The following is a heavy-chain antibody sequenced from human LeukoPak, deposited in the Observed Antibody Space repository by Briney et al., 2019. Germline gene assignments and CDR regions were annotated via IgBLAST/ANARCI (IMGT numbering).Heavy chain of an antibody. CDR2: INHSGST. CDR3: ARRPPSYYYGSGRPYYFDY. D-gene: IGHD3-10*01. CDR1: GGSFSGYY. J-gene: IGHJ4*02. Sequence: TSETLSLTCAVYGGSFSGYYWSWIRQPPGKGLEWIGEINHSGSTNYNPSLKSRVTISVDTSKNQFPLKLSSVTAADTAVYYCARRPPSYYYGSGRPYYFDYWGQGTLVTVSS. V-gene: IGHV4-34*01.